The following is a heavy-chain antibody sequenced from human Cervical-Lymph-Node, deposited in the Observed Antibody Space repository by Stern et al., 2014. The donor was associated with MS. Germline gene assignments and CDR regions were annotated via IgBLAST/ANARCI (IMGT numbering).Heavy chain of an antibody. CDR2: ISGSGSSV. V-gene: IGHV3-11*01. CDR3: SREPRLTDY. Sequence: VQLVESGGGLVTPGGSLRLSCVASGFTFSNHYMSWIRQAPGKWLEWVSYISGSGSSVTYADSVKGRFTISRDNAKDSLYLQMNSLRAEDTAVYYCSREPRLTDYWGQGTLVSVSS. CDR1: GFTFSNHY. D-gene: IGHD2-21*01. J-gene: IGHJ4*02.